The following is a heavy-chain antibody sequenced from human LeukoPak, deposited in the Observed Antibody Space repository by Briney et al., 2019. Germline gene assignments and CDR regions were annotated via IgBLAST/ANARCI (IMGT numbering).Heavy chain of an antibody. CDR2: IITIFGTA. Sequence: ASVKVSCKGSVGTFSSYAISWVRQAPGQGLEWMGGIITIFGTANYAQKFQGRDTITTDESTSTAYMELRSLRSEDTAVYYCARGYSSSWSDYCYYYMDVWGKGTTVTVSS. D-gene: IGHD6-13*01. J-gene: IGHJ6*03. CDR1: VGTFSSYA. CDR3: ARGYSSSWSDYCYYYMDV. V-gene: IGHV1-69*05.